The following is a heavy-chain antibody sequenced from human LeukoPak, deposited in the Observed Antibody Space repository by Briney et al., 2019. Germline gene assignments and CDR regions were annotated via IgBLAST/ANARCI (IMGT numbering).Heavy chain of an antibody. Sequence: GGSLRLSCAASGFTFSSYWMHWVRQAPGKGLVWVSRINSDGSSTSYADSVKGRFTISRDNAKNTLYLQMNSLRAEDTAVYYCARAQSVRFLEWNYDYWGQGTLATVSS. D-gene: IGHD3-3*01. CDR1: GFTFSSYW. CDR2: INSDGSST. V-gene: IGHV3-74*01. CDR3: ARAQSVRFLEWNYDY. J-gene: IGHJ4*02.